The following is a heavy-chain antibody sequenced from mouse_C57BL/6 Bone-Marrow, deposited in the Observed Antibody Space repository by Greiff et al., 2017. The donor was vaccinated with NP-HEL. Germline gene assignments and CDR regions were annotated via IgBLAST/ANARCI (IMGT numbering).Heavy chain of an antibody. CDR1: GYSITSDY. CDR2: ISYSGST. V-gene: IGHV3-8*01. Sequence: EVMLVESGPGLAKPSQTLSLTCSVTGYSITSDYWNWIRKFPGNKLEYMGYISYSGSTYYNPSLKSRISITRDTSKNQYYLQLNSVTTEDTATYYCARSPKTAQARFAYWGQGTLVTVSA. CDR3: ARSPKTAQARFAY. D-gene: IGHD3-2*02. J-gene: IGHJ3*01.